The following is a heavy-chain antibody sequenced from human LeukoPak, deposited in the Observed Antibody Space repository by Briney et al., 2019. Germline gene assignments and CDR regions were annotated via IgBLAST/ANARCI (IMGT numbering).Heavy chain of an antibody. CDR2: ISDSGDST. CDR3: TKWSGFGND. Sequence: GGSLRLSCAASGFTFSSYAMTWVRQTPGKGLEWVSGISDSGDSTYYADSVKGRFTISRDNSRNTLYLEMNSLRAEDTAVYYCTKWSGFGNDWGQGTLVTVSS. CDR1: GFTFSSYA. D-gene: IGHD3-10*01. J-gene: IGHJ4*02. V-gene: IGHV3-23*01.